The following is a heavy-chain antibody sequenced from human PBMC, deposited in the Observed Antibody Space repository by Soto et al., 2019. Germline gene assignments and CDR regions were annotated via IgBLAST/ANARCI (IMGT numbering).Heavy chain of an antibody. Sequence: EVQLLESGGGLVQPGGSLTLSCAASGFTFSSYAMTCVRQAPGKGLEWVSGISGGGGVSTYYADSVKGRFTISRDNSMNTLYLQLNRERAEDTAVYYCEKDAISMVRGVNNWFDPWGQGTLVTVSS. CDR3: EKDAISMVRGVNNWFDP. CDR1: GFTFSSYA. V-gene: IGHV3-23*01. CDR2: ISGGGGVST. J-gene: IGHJ5*02. D-gene: IGHD3-10*01.